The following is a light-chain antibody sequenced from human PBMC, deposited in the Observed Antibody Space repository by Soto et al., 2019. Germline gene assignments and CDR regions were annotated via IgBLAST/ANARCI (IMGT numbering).Light chain of an antibody. J-gene: IGKJ2*01. CDR2: DAS. V-gene: IGKV3-11*01. CDR1: QSVSSY. CDR3: QQRSNWPPHT. Sequence: EIVLTQSPATLSLSPGERATLSCRASQSVSSYLAWYQQKPGQAPRLLIYDASNRAPGIPARFRGSGSGTEFNLPVSSLQPEDFAVYYCQQRSNWPPHTFGQGTKLEIK.